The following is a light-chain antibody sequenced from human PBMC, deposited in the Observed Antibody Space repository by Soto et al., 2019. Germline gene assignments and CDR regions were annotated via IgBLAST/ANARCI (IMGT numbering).Light chain of an antibody. CDR2: GVS. Sequence: EIVMTQSPATLSVSPGETATLSCGSSQSVAGNLAWYQQKPGQPPRLLIYGVSTRATGVPARFSGSGSETDFSLTISSLQIEDFALYYCQQSNNWPPLTFGQGTRLEIK. CDR1: QSVAGN. V-gene: IGKV3-15*01. CDR3: QQSNNWPPLT. J-gene: IGKJ5*01.